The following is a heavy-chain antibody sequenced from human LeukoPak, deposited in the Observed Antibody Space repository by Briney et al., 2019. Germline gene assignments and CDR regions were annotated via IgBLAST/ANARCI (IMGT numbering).Heavy chain of an antibody. V-gene: IGHV3-23*01. CDR2: ISGSGGST. J-gene: IGHJ4*02. CDR3: AKDGAWGSSSWSYYFDY. CDR1: GFTFSSYA. Sequence: PGGSLRLSCAASGFTFSSYAMHWVRQAPGKGLEWVSAISGSGGSTYYADSVKGRLTISRDNSKNTLYLQMNSLRAEDTAVYYCAKDGAWGSSSWSYYFDYWGQGTLVTVSS. D-gene: IGHD6-13*01.